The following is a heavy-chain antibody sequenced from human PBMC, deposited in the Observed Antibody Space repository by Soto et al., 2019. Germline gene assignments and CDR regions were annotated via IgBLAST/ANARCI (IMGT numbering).Heavy chain of an antibody. V-gene: IGHV1-69*13. J-gene: IGHJ4*02. Sequence: SVKVSCKASGGTFSSYGISWVRQAPGQGLEWMGWISAYNGNTNYAQKFQGRVTITADESTSTAYMELSSLRSEDTAVYYCASPSRIAAHWGQGTLVTVSS. CDR1: GGTFSSYG. CDR2: ISAYNGNT. D-gene: IGHD6-6*01. CDR3: ASPSRIAAH.